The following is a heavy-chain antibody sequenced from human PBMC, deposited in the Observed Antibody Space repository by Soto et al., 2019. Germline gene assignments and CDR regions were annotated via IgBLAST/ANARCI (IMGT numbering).Heavy chain of an antibody. V-gene: IGHV3-30-3*01. CDR2: ISYDGDHK. CDR1: GFSFSTYA. CDR3: ARDPAAQDNDNLTGYFHFDY. D-gene: IGHD3-9*01. Sequence: QVQLVESGGGVVQPGRSLRLSCAASGFSFSTYAMHWVRQTPGKGLEWVAVISYDGDHKYYTDSVKGRFTISRDNSKNTLYLLMSSLRSEDTAIYYCARDPAAQDNDNLTGYFHFDYWGQGTLVTVSS. J-gene: IGHJ4*02.